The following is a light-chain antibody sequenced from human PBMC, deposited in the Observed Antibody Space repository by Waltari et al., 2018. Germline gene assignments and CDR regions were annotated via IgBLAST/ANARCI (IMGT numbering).Light chain of an antibody. J-gene: IGLJ1*01. V-gene: IGLV2-8*01. CDR1: SSDVGGYNY. CDR3: SSYAGSSNHV. CDR2: EVS. Sequence: QSALTQPPSASGSPGPSVTISCTGTSSDVGGYNYVSWYQQHPGKAPKLIIYEVSKRPSGVPDRFSGSKSGNTASLTVSGLQAEDEADYYCSSYAGSSNHVFATGTKVTVL.